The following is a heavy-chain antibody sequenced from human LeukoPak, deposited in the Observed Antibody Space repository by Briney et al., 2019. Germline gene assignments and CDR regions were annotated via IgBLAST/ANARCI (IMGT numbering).Heavy chain of an antibody. Sequence: PSRTLSLTCTVSGGSISSGGYYWSWLRQHPGEGLEWLGYIYSSGSTYYNPSLKSRVSISVDTSKNPFSLKLSSVTAEDTAVYYCAKSRGYSYGSGMDVWGQGTTVTVSS. J-gene: IGHJ6*02. CDR3: AKSRGYSYGSGMDV. V-gene: IGHV4-31*03. D-gene: IGHD5-18*01. CDR2: IYSSGST. CDR1: GGSISSGGYY.